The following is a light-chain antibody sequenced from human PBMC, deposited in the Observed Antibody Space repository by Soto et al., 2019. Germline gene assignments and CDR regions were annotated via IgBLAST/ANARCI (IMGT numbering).Light chain of an antibody. V-gene: IGKV1-39*01. CDR1: QNIKKY. CDR3: QQSFSAPLT. Sequence: DIQMTQSPSALSASVGDRVTITRRASQNIKKYLNWYRQKPGKAPDLLIYTASSLQVGFPSRFSGSGSGTDFSLTITSLQPEDSAIYFCQQSFSAPLTFGGGTKVEIK. CDR2: TAS. J-gene: IGKJ4*01.